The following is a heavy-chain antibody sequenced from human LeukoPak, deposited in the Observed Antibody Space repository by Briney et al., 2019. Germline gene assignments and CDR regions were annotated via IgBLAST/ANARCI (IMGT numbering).Heavy chain of an antibody. J-gene: IGHJ3*01. Sequence: SVKVSCKASGCTFSNNYIYWVPQAPGQGLEWMGIINAGGGSTTYAQKFHGRVTMTRDASTSTVYMELSTRSSEDTAVYYCATGHSDACDVWGQGTLVTVSS. V-gene: IGHV1-46*01. CDR3: ATGHSDACDV. CDR1: GCTFSNNY. CDR2: INAGGGST. D-gene: IGHD3-10*01.